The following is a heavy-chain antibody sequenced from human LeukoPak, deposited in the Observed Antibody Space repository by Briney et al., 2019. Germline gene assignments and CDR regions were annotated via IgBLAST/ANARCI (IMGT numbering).Heavy chain of an antibody. CDR1: GFTFSSYG. Sequence: GGSLRLSCAASGFTFSSYGMNWVRQAPGKGLEWVAVISYDGSNKYYADSVKGRFTISRDNSKNTLYLQMNSLRAEDTAVYYCAKDRSRGIAVAGAKFPFDYWGQGTLVTVSS. CDR3: AKDRSRGIAVAGAKFPFDY. CDR2: ISYDGSNK. J-gene: IGHJ4*02. D-gene: IGHD6-19*01. V-gene: IGHV3-30*18.